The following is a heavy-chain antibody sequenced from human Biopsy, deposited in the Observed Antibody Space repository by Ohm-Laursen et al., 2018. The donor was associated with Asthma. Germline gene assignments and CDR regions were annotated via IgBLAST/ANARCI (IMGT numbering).Heavy chain of an antibody. CDR2: IYSGGGT. J-gene: IGHJ4*02. Sequence: GSLRLSCTASGFTVSSNGMSWVRQPPGKGLEWVSVIYSGGGTFYADSVKGRVTISRDISKNTLSLQMNSLRAEDTAIYYCARDIAFGGVHDFWGQGTLVTVSS. CDR1: GFTVSSNG. D-gene: IGHD3-16*01. V-gene: IGHV3-53*01. CDR3: ARDIAFGGVHDF.